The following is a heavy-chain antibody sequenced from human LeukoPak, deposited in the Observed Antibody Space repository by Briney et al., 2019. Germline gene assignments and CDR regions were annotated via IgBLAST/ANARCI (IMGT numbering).Heavy chain of an antibody. D-gene: IGHD3-22*01. CDR3: ASIGSSAYIPFDY. J-gene: IGHJ4*02. CDR1: GGTFSSYA. V-gene: IGHV1-69*13. Sequence: ASVKVSCKASGGTFSSYAVSWVRQAPGQGLECMGGIIPIFGTTSYAQKFQGRVTITADGSTTTAYMELSSLRYEDTAVYYCASIGSSAYIPFDYWGQGTLVTVSS. CDR2: IIPIFGTT.